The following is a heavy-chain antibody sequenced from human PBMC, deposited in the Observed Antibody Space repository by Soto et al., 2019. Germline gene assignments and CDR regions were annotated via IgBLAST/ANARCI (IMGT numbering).Heavy chain of an antibody. D-gene: IGHD5-12*01. CDR2: IKTRIDSATT. CDR1: GASFTNAW. J-gene: IGHJ4*02. V-gene: IGHV3-15*01. CDR3: TTEDPSWLRGLEY. Sequence: EVQLVESGGGLVKPGESLRLSCEASGASFTNAWMNWVRQAPGKGLEWVGRIKTRIDSATTDYAAPVKGRFTISSDDSKNTLYLQMDCLKAEDTAVYYCTTEDPSWLRGLEYWGQGTLVTVSS.